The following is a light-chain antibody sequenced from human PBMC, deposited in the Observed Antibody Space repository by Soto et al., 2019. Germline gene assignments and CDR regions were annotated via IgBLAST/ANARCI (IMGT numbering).Light chain of an antibody. J-gene: IGKJ4*01. CDR1: QAIDNY. V-gene: IGKV1-39*01. CDR3: QQSYRTPLT. CDR2: AAS. Sequence: DIQMTQSPSSLSASVGDRVTITCRASQAIDNYLNWYQHKPGKAPELLILAASIVQSGVPSRFSGGGFGTDFSLTISSLHPEDFATYSCQQSYRTPLTFGGGTKVEI.